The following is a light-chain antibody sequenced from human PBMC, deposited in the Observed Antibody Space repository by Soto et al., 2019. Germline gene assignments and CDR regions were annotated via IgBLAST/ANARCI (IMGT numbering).Light chain of an antibody. CDR3: QAWDISTVV. CDR2: QDS. CDR1: KLGDKY. V-gene: IGLV3-1*01. Sequence: SYELTQPPSVSVSPGQTASFTCSGDKLGDKYACWYQQKPGQSPVLVIYQDSKRPSGIPERFSGSNSGNTATLTISGTQAMDEADYYCQAWDISTVVFGGGTKLTVL. J-gene: IGLJ2*01.